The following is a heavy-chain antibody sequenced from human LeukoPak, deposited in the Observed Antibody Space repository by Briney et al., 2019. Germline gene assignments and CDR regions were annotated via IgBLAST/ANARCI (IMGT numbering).Heavy chain of an antibody. Sequence: GGSLRLSCAASGFTFSGIGMHWVRQVPDKGLAWVAFIQYDGSNKYYADSVKGRFTISRENSKNTLYLQTNSLRADDTAVYYCVGLNYNSGSYRNYWGQGTLVTVSS. CDR1: GFTFSGIG. J-gene: IGHJ4*02. CDR3: VGLNYNSGSYRNY. D-gene: IGHD3-10*01. CDR2: IQYDGSNK. V-gene: IGHV3-30*02.